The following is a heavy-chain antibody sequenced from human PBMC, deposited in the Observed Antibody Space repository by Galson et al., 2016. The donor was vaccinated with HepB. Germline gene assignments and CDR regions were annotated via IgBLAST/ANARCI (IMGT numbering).Heavy chain of an antibody. CDR2: INPIFRTP. CDR3: ARARLTIFGVISAYYYAMDV. Sequence: SVKVSCKASGGTFSGYAINWVRQAPGQGLEWMGGINPIFRTPSYAQKFQGRVTITADDSTSTTSMEMSSLRSDDTDVYYCARARLTIFGVISAYYYAMDVWGQGTTVTVSS. J-gene: IGHJ6*02. CDR1: GGTFSGYA. D-gene: IGHD3-3*01. V-gene: IGHV1-69*13.